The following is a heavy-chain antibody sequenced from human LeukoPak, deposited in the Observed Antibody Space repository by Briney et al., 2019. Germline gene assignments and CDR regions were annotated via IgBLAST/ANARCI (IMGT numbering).Heavy chain of an antibody. CDR2: IYYSGST. CDR1: GGSISNYY. CDR3: ASHVLYAFDI. J-gene: IGHJ3*02. D-gene: IGHD3-16*01. Sequence: PSGTLSLTCTVSGGSISNYYWSWIRQPQGKGLDWIGYIYYSGSTNYNPSLKSRVTISVDTSKNQFSLKLSSVTAADTAVYYCASHVLYAFDIWGLGTMVTVSS. V-gene: IGHV4-59*01.